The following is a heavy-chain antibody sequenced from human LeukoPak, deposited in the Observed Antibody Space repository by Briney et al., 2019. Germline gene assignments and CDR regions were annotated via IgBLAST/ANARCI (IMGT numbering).Heavy chain of an antibody. D-gene: IGHD5-18*01. CDR1: GYTFTSYH. J-gene: IGHJ4*02. CDR3: ARGDAVDTAMVNPTDY. V-gene: IGHV1-46*01. CDR2: VNPSGGSA. Sequence: ASVKVSCKASGYTFTSYHMHWVRQAPGQGLEWMGIVNPSGGSATYAQEFQGRVTMTRDTSISTAYMELSRLRSDDTAVYYCARGDAVDTAMVNPTDYWGQGTLVTVSS.